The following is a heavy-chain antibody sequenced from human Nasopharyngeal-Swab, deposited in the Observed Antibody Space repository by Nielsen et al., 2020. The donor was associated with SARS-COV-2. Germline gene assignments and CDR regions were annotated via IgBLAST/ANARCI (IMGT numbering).Heavy chain of an antibody. CDR3: ARSGRDGYNWNWYFDL. CDR1: GFTVSRYV. CDR2: LSGSGEIT. D-gene: IGHD5-24*01. J-gene: IGHJ2*01. V-gene: IGHV3-23*01. Sequence: GGSLRLSCAASGFTVSRYVMSWVRQAPGKGLEWVSGLSGSGEITYYADSVKGRFTISRDNSKNTLFLQMNSLRAEDTAIYFCARSGRDGYNWNWYFDLWGRGTLVTVSS.